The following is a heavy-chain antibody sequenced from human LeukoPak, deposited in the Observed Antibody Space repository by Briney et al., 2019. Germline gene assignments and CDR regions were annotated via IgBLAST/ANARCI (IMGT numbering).Heavy chain of an antibody. V-gene: IGHV1-2*06. CDR1: GYTFTGYY. D-gene: IGHD6-6*01. CDR3: ARVYSSSSSYYYYYYMDV. CDR2: INPNSGGT. J-gene: IGHJ6*03. Sequence: ASXKVSCXASGYTFTGYYMHWVRQAPGQGLEWMGRINPNSGGTNYAQKFQGRVTITRDTYISTDYMELSRLRYEDTAVYYCARVYSSSSSYYYYYYMDVWGKGTTVTVSS.